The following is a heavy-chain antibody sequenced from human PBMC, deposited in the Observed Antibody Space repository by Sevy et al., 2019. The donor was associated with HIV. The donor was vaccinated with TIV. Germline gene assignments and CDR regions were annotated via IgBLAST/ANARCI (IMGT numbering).Heavy chain of an antibody. CDR2: IYYSGST. J-gene: IGHJ3*02. CDR3: ASGSITIFGVVIHDAFDI. CDR1: GGSISSYY. D-gene: IGHD3-3*01. Sequence: SETLSLTCTVSGGSISSYYWSWIRQPPGKGLEWIGSIYYSGSTNYNPSLKSRVTISVDTSKNQFSLKLSSVTAADTAVYYCASGSITIFGVVIHDAFDIWGQGTMVTVSS. V-gene: IGHV4-59*01.